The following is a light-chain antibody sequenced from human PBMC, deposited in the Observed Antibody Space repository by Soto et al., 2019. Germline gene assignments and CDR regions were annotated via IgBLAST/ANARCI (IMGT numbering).Light chain of an antibody. J-gene: IGLJ1*01. CDR2: DVS. CDR1: SIDVGGYNY. CDR3: SSYTTSSTYV. V-gene: IGLV2-14*01. Sequence: QSALTQPASVSGSPGQSITISCTGTSIDVGGYNYVSWYQQHPGKAPKLMISDVSNRPSGVSNRFSGSKSGNTASLTISGLQTEDEADYCSSYTTSSTYVFGTGTKVTVL.